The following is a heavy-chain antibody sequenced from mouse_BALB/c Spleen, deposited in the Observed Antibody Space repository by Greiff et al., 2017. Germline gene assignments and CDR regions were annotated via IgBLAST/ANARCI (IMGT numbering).Heavy chain of an antibody. CDR1: GFTLSSYA. Sequence: EVKVVESGGGLVKPGGSLKLSCAASGFTLSSYAMSWVRQTPEKRLEWVATISSGGSYTYYPASVKGRFTISRDNAKNTLYLQMSSLRSEDTAMYYCARHINTVVATDAMDYWGQGTSVTVSS. J-gene: IGHJ4*01. CDR2: ISSGGSYT. V-gene: IGHV5-9-3*01. CDR3: ARHINTVVATDAMDY. D-gene: IGHD1-1*01.